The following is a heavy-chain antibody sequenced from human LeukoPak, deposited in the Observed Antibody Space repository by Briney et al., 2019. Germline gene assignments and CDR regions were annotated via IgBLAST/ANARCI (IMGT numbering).Heavy chain of an antibody. CDR3: AKDQGYCSGGSCYLFDY. J-gene: IGHJ4*02. V-gene: IGHV3-23*01. CDR2: ISGSGDNT. Sequence: GGSLRLSCAASGFTFSSYAMSWVRQVPGKGLEWVSVISGSGDNTYYADSVKGRFTISRDNSKNMLYLQMNSLRAEDTAVYYCAKDQGYCSGGSCYLFDYWGQGTLVTVSS. D-gene: IGHD2-15*01. CDR1: GFTFSSYA.